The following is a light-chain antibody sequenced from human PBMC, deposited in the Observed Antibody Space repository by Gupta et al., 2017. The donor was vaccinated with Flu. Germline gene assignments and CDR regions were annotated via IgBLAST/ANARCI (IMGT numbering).Light chain of an antibody. CDR3: SAWDSSLSAGG. V-gene: IGLV10-54*04. CDR2: RNN. CDR1: SNNVGNQG. Sequence: QAGLTQPPSVSKGLRQTATLTCTGNSNNVGNQGAAWLQQHQGHPPKLLSYRNNNRPSGISERFSASRSGNTASLTITGLQPEDEADYYCSAWDSSLSAGGFGGGTKMTVL. J-gene: IGLJ3*02.